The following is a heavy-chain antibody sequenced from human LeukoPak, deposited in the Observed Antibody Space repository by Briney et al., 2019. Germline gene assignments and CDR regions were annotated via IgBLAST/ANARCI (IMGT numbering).Heavy chain of an antibody. V-gene: IGHV4-34*01. CDR3: ARVRGGRYYYDSSGYLSFDY. CDR2: INHSGST. CDR1: GGSFSGYY. J-gene: IGHJ4*02. Sequence: SETLSLTYAVYGGSFSGYYWSWIRQPPGKGLEWIGEINHSGSTNYNPSLKSRVTISVDTSKNQFSLKLSSVTAADTAVYCCARVRGGRYYYDSSGYLSFDYWGQGTLVTVSS. D-gene: IGHD3-22*01.